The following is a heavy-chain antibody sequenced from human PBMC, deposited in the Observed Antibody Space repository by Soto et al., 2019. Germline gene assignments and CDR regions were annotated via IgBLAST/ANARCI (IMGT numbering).Heavy chain of an antibody. CDR3: ARHVGNMVREQQNLNKATDWFDP. CDR2: IYYSGST. D-gene: IGHD3-10*01. CDR1: GGSISSSSYY. J-gene: IGHJ5*02. Sequence: QLQLQESGPGLVKPSETLSLTCTVSGGSISSSSYYWGWIRQPPGKGLEWIGSIYYSGSTYYNPSLKSRVTISVDTSKNQFSLKLSSVTAADTAVYYCARHVGNMVREQQNLNKATDWFDPWGQGTLVTVSS. V-gene: IGHV4-39*01.